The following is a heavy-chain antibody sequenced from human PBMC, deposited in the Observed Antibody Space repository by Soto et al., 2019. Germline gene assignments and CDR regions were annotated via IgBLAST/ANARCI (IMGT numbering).Heavy chain of an antibody. CDR3: ATMGTPATGLYFFDY. Sequence: SATLSITCTVSGGSISSGNYYWSWIRQPPGKGLEWIGFISYSGSTYYSTSLKSRVTISVDTSKSQFSLNLSFVTAADTSVYYCATMGTPATGLYFFDYWGQGSLVTVSS. CDR2: ISYSGST. J-gene: IGHJ4*02. D-gene: IGHD2-15*01. CDR1: GGSISSGNYY. V-gene: IGHV4-30-4*01.